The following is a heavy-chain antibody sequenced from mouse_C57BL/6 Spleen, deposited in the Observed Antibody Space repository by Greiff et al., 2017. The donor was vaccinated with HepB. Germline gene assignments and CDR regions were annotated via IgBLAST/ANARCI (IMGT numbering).Heavy chain of an antibody. V-gene: IGHV1-55*01. CDR2: IYPGSGST. CDR1: GYTFTSYW. Sequence: QVQLQQPGAELVKPGASVKMSCKASGYTFTSYWITWVKQRPGQGLEWIGYIYPGSGSTNYNEKFKSKATLTVDTSSSTAYMQLSSLTSEDSAVYYCARRGFTTVVGYWGQGTTLTVSS. J-gene: IGHJ2*01. CDR3: ARRGFTTVVGY. D-gene: IGHD1-1*01.